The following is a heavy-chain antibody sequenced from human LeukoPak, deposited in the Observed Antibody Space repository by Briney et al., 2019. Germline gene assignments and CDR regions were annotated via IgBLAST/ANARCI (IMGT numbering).Heavy chain of an antibody. J-gene: IGHJ4*02. CDR2: ISGSGGST. Sequence: PGGSLRLSCAASGFTFSSYAISWVRQAPGQGLEWVSAISGSGGSTYYADSVKGRFTISRDNSKNTLYLQRNSLRAEDTAVYYCAKISYDSSGYYYLDYWGQGTLVTVSS. CDR3: AKISYDSSGYYYLDY. CDR1: GFTFSSYA. V-gene: IGHV3-23*01. D-gene: IGHD3-22*01.